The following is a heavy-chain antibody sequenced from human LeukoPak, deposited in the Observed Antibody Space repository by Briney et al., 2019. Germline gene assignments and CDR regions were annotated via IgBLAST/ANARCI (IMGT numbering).Heavy chain of an antibody. CDR3: ARGRGQYDY. V-gene: IGHV4-34*01. Sequence: SETLSLTCAVYVDPFSNYFWSWIRQSPGKGLEWIGEINHSGSTNYNSSLTSRVTISVDTSKNQFSLNLSSVTAADTAIYYCARGRGQYDYWGQGTLVTVSS. CDR2: INHSGST. CDR1: VDPFSNYF. J-gene: IGHJ4*02.